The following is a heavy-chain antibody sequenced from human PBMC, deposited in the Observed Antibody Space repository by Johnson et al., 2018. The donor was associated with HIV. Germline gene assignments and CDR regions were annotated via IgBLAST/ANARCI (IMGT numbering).Heavy chain of an antibody. CDR3: ARGGGDCGGDCFLGAFDI. Sequence: VQLVESGGGVVQPGRSLRLSCAASGFTFSSYDMHWVRQATGKGLEWVSAIGTAGDTYYPGSVKGRFTISRENAKNSLYLQMNSLRAEDTALYYCARGGGDCGGDCFLGAFDIWGQGTMVTVSS. CDR1: GFTFSSYD. CDR2: IGTAGDT. V-gene: IGHV3-13*01. J-gene: IGHJ3*02. D-gene: IGHD2-21*01.